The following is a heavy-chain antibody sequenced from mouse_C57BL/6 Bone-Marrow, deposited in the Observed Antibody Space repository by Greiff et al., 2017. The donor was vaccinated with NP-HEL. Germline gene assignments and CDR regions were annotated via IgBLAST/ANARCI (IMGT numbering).Heavy chain of an antibody. CDR1: GYTFTTYP. CDR3: ARLSNYPYYAMDY. CDR2: FHPYNDDT. D-gene: IGHD2-5*01. J-gene: IGHJ4*01. V-gene: IGHV1-47*01. Sequence: VKLQESGAELVKPGASVKMSCKASGYTFTTYPIEWMKQNHGKSLEWIGNFHPYNDDTKYNEKFKGKATLTVEKSSSTVYLELSRLTSDDSAVYYCARLSNYPYYAMDYWGQGTSVTVSS.